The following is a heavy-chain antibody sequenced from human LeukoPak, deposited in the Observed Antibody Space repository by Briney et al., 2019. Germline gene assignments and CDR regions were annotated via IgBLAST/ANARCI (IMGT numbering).Heavy chain of an antibody. CDR3: ARDGEDIVVVPAAI. V-gene: IGHV4-34*01. CDR2: INHSGST. D-gene: IGHD2-2*01. J-gene: IGHJ4*02. CDR1: GGSFSGYY. Sequence: SETLSLTCAVYGGSFSGYYWSWIRQPPGKGLEWIGEINHSGSTNYNPSLKSRVTISVDTSKNQFSLKLSSVTAADTAVYYCARDGEDIVVVPAAIWGQGTLVTVSS.